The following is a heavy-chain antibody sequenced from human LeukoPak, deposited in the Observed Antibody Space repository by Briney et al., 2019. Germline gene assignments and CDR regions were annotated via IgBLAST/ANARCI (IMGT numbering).Heavy chain of an antibody. V-gene: IGHV3-23*01. Sequence: GGSLRLSCAASGFIFRNYAMSWVRQAPGKGLEWVASISDSGSSTYYADSVKGRFTISRDNAENSLYLEMNSLRVEDTAIYYCVRDRGSYRPIDYWGQGTLVTVSS. D-gene: IGHD1-26*01. J-gene: IGHJ4*02. CDR2: ISDSGSST. CDR1: GFIFRNYA. CDR3: VRDRGSYRPIDY.